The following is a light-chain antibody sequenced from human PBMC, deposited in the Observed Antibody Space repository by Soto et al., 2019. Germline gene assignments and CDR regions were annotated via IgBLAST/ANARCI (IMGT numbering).Light chain of an antibody. J-gene: IGKJ3*01. CDR3: QQSYGSPPFT. CDR1: QGISSY. V-gene: IGKV1-39*01. Sequence: DIQLTQSPSFLSASVGDRVSITCRASQGISSYLAWYQQKPGKAPTLLIYAASTLESGVPSRFSGSGSGTDFTLTISSLQPEDSATYYCQQSYGSPPFTFGPGTRVDI. CDR2: AAS.